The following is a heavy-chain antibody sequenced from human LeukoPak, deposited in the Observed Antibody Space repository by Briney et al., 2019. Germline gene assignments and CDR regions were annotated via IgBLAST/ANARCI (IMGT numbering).Heavy chain of an antibody. CDR2: ISWNSGSI. D-gene: IGHD3-10*01. CDR1: GFTFSSYA. Sequence: GGSLRLSCAASGFTFSSYAMSWVRQAPGKGLEWVSGISWNSGSIGYADSVKGRFTISRDNAKNSLYLQMNSLRAEDTAVYYCARGIRRARVDYWGQGTLVTVSS. CDR3: ARGIRRARVDY. V-gene: IGHV3-9*01. J-gene: IGHJ4*02.